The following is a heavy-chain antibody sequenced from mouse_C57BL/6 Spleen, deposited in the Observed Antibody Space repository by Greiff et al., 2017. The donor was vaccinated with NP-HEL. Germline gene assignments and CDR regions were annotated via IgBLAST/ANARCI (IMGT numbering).Heavy chain of an antibody. D-gene: IGHD1-1*01. Sequence: EVKLVESGEGLVKPGGSLKLSCAASGFTFSSYAMSWVRQTPEKRLEWVAYISSGGDYIYYADTVKGRFTISRDNARNTLYLQRSSMKSDDTAMYYCTRNKDYYGSAIAYWGQGTLVTVSA. CDR2: ISSGGDYI. CDR1: GFTFSSYA. J-gene: IGHJ3*01. CDR3: TRNKDYYGSAIAY. V-gene: IGHV5-9-1*02.